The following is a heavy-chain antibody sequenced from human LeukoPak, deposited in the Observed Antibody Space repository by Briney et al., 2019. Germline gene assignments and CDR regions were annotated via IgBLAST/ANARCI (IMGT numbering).Heavy chain of an antibody. V-gene: IGHV1-18*01. Sequence: ASVKVSCKASGYTFTSYGISWVRQAPGQGLEWMGWISAYNGNTNYAQKLQGRVTMTTDTSTSTAYMELRSLRSDDTAVYYCARTPRGLAAAGPHYFDYWGQGTLVTVSS. CDR1: GYTFTSYG. CDR2: ISAYNGNT. CDR3: ARTPRGLAAAGPHYFDY. J-gene: IGHJ4*02. D-gene: IGHD6-13*01.